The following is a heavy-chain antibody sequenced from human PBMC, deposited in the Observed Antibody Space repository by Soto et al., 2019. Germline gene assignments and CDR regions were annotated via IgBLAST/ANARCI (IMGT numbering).Heavy chain of an antibody. J-gene: IGHJ5*02. V-gene: IGHV3-30-3*01. D-gene: IGHD4-17*01. CDR2: ISYDGSTK. CDR1: GFTFTSHA. Sequence: PGGSLRLSCAASGFTFTSHAMNWVRQAPGKGLEWVAIISYDGSTKFYADSVKGRFTISRDTAKNTVYLHLNSLRGEDTAVYYCARAQSSTVITTTHYDPWGQGTPVTVSS. CDR3: ARAQSSTVITTTHYDP.